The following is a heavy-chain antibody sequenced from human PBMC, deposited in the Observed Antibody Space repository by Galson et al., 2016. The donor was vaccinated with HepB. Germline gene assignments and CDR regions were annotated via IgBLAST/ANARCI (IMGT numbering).Heavy chain of an antibody. CDR2: IAGGADIR. CDR3: ARDSAAAPDYGDSDPDIYGPGISGQKFLYYRMDV. D-gene: IGHD4-17*01. V-gene: IGHV3-11*01. J-gene: IGHJ6*04. CDR1: GFTFSDFQ. Sequence: SLRLSCAASGFTFSDFQMSWIRQAPGKGLEWVASIAGGADIRFYADSVKGRITISRDNAKNSLFLQMNSLRVDDTAANYCARDSAAAPDYGDSDPDIYGPGISGQKFLYYRMDVWGKGTTVTVSS.